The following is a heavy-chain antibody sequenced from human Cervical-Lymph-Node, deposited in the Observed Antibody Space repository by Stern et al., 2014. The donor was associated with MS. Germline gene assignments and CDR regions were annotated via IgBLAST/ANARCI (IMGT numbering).Heavy chain of an antibody. Sequence: QVKLQESGPGLVKPSETLSLTCTVSGDSVNRGVHSWSWIRQPPGKGLEWIGFISYFGSTSYNPSLKSRVTISLDTSKNQFSLKLSSVTAADTAVFYCARVEESSWYSFDYWGQGTLVTVSS. D-gene: IGHD6-13*01. CDR1: GDSVNRGVHS. J-gene: IGHJ4*02. CDR2: ISYFGST. V-gene: IGHV4-61*08. CDR3: ARVEESSWYSFDY.